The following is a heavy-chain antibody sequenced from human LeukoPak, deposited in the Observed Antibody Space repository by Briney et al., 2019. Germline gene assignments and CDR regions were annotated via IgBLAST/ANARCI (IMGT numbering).Heavy chain of an antibody. D-gene: IGHD5-24*01. V-gene: IGHV4-4*07. CDR3: ARDPLMATIENAFDI. CDR1: GGSFSGYY. Sequence: KPSETLSLTCAVYGGSFSGYYWSWIRQPAGKGLEWIGRIYTSGSTNYNPSLKSRVTIPVDTSKNQFSLKLSSVTAADTAVYYCARDPLMATIENAFDIWGQGTMVTVSS. J-gene: IGHJ3*02. CDR2: IYTSGST.